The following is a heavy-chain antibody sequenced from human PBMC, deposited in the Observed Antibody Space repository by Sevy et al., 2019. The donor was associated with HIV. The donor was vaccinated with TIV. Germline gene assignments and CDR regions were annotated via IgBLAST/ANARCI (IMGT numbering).Heavy chain of an antibody. J-gene: IGHJ4*02. CDR1: GGSISSYY. CDR3: ARVSSGSGLDY. V-gene: IGHV4-59*08. D-gene: IGHD1-26*01. CDR2: IYYSGST. Sequence: SETLSLTCTVSGGSISSYYWSWIRQPPGKGLEWIGYIYYSGSTNYNPSLKSRVTISVDTSKNQFSLKLSSVTAADTAVYYCARVSSGSGLDYWGQGTLVTVSS.